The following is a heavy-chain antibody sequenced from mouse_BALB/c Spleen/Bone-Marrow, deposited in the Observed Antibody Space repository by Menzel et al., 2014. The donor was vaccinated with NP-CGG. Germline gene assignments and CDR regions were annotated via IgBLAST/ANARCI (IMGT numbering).Heavy chain of an antibody. CDR2: IDPANGNT. J-gene: IGHJ4*01. CDR3: ARSRWLGAMDY. CDR1: GFNIKDTY. Sequence: EVQLVESGAELVKPGASVKLSCTASGFNIKDTYMHWVKQRPEQGLERIGRIDPANGNTKYDPKFQGKATITADTSSNTAYLQLSSLTSEDTAVYYCARSRWLGAMDYWGQGTSVTVSS. D-gene: IGHD1-1*02. V-gene: IGHV14-3*02.